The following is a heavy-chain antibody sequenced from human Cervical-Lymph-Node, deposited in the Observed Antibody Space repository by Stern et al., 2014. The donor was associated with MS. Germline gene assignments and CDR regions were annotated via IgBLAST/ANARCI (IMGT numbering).Heavy chain of an antibody. D-gene: IGHD3-10*01. CDR1: GGSINTHF. J-gene: IGHJ4*02. Sequence: QVQLQESGPGLVRPSETLSLTCTVSGGSINTHFWSWIRQPPGKGLEWIGQISRSGRPYYSPSLKRRFTISVDRSKNQFSLRLSSVTGADTAVYYCARDRGGTPGDYFDYWGQGTLVTVSS. V-gene: IGHV4-59*11. CDR2: ISRSGRP. CDR3: ARDRGGTPGDYFDY.